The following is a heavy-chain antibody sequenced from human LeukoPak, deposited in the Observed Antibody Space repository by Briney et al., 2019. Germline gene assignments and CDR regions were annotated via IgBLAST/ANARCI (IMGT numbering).Heavy chain of an antibody. D-gene: IGHD6-13*01. CDR3: ARGGYSSSWYWFDP. CDR2: ISSSSSYI. J-gene: IGHJ5*02. Sequence: NPGGSLRLSCAASGFTFSSYSMNWVRQAPGKGLEWVSSISSSSSYIYYADSVKGRFTISRDNAKNSLYLQMDSLRAEDTAVYYCARGGYSSSWYWFDPWGQGTLVTVSS. CDR1: GFTFSSYS. V-gene: IGHV3-21*01.